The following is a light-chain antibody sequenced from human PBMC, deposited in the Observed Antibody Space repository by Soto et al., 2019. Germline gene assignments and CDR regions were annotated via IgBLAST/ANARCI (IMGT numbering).Light chain of an antibody. Sequence: EIVLTQSRGTLSCSPWERATLSCRASQSVSSSYLAWYQQKPGQAPRLLIYGASSRATGIPDRFSGSGSGTDFTLTISRLEPEDFAVYYCQQYGSSPRTFGQGTKVDIK. CDR2: GAS. CDR1: QSVSSSY. CDR3: QQYGSSPRT. J-gene: IGKJ2*01. V-gene: IGKV3-20*01.